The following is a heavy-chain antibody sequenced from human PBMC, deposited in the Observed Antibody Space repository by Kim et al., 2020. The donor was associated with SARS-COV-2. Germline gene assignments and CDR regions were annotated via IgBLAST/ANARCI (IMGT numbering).Heavy chain of an antibody. CDR2: ISSSSYI. J-gene: IGHJ4*02. D-gene: IGHD4-17*01. Sequence: GGSLRLSCAASGFTFSSYSMNWVRQAPGKGLEWVSSISSSSYIYYADSVKGRFTISRDNAKNSLYLQMNSLRAEDTAVYYCARALHDDGETTFDYWGQGTRVTVS. V-gene: IGHV3-21*01. CDR1: GFTFSSYS. CDR3: ARALHDDGETTFDY.